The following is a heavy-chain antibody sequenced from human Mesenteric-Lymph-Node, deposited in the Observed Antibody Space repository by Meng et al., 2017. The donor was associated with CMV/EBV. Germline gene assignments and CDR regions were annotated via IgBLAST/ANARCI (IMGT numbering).Heavy chain of an antibody. V-gene: IGHV3-48*03. D-gene: IGHD3-10*01. CDR2: ISSSGSAI. J-gene: IGHJ4*02. CDR3: ARVRRGSGSYFIDY. Sequence: GESLKISCAASGFTFNNYEMNWVRQAPGKGLEWVSYISSSGSAIYYADSVKGRFTISRDNVKNSLYLQMNSLRAEDTAVYYCARVRRGSGSYFIDYWGQGTLVTVSS. CDR1: GFTFNNYE.